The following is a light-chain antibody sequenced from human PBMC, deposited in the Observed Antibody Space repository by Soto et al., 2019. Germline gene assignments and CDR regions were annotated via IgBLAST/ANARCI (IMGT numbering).Light chain of an antibody. Sequence: DIVLTQSPDSLAVSLGERATINCKSSQNVIHDSNSKNFLAWYPQKPGQPPKLLMYWASTRESGVPDRFSGSGSGTDFTLTISSLQAEDVAVYYCQQYHTPPLTFGGGTKVEIK. J-gene: IGKJ4*01. V-gene: IGKV4-1*01. CDR2: WAS. CDR1: QNVIHDSNSKNF. CDR3: QQYHTPPLT.